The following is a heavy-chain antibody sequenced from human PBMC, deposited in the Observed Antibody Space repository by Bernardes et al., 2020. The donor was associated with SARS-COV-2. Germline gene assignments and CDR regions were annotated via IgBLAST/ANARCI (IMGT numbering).Heavy chain of an antibody. V-gene: IGHV3-23*03. CDR3: AGKNSRSYGDSFDL. CDR1: GFTFSSHA. D-gene: IGHD3-16*01. J-gene: IGHJ3*01. CDR2: LYSGGTT. Sequence: GGSLRLSCAASGFTFSSHAMSWVRQAPGKGLEWVSILYSGGTTSYADSVKGRFIISRDNSKNMLFLQMNNLRPEDTAMYYCAGKNSRSYGDSFDLWGQGTVVTVSS.